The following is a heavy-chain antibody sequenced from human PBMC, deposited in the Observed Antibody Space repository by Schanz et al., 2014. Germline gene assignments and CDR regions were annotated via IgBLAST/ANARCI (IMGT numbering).Heavy chain of an antibody. CDR2: MNESHSTI. CDR1: GFSFSSYA. Sequence: EVQLLESGGGLVQLGGSLRLSCAASGFSFSSYAMGWVRQARGKGLEWVSAMNESHSTIYYADSVRGRFTISRDNAENTLFLQMNSLRAEDTAVYYCARDHTTESYYSAGPPIDYWGQGTLLTVSS. V-gene: IGHV3-23*01. D-gene: IGHD1-26*01. J-gene: IGHJ4*02. CDR3: ARDHTTESYYSAGPPIDY.